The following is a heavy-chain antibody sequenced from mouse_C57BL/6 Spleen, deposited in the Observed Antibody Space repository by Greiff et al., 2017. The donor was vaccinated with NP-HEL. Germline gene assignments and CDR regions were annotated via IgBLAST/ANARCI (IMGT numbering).Heavy chain of an antibody. J-gene: IGHJ4*01. V-gene: IGHV1-69*01. CDR1: GYTFTSYW. D-gene: IGHD2-5*01. Sequence: VKLQQPGAELVMPGASVKLSCKASGYTFTSYWMHWVKQRPGQGLEWIGEIDPSDSYTNYNQKFKGKSTLTVDKSSSTAYMQLSSLTSEDSAVYYCARESNRPYAMDYWGQGTSVTVSS. CDR3: ARESNRPYAMDY. CDR2: IDPSDSYT.